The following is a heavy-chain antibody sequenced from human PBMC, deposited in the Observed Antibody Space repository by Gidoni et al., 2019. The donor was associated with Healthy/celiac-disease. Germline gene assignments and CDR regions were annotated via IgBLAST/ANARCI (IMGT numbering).Heavy chain of an antibody. Sequence: EVQLVESGGGLVKPGGALRLSCAASGFTFSSYSMNWVRQAPGKWLEWVSSISSSSSYIYYADSVKGRFTISRDNAKNSLYLQMNSMRAEDTAVYYCARDVDTAMVTNYYGIDVWGQGTTVTVSS. CDR3: ARDVDTAMVTNYYGIDV. CDR2: ISSSSSYI. V-gene: IGHV3-21*01. D-gene: IGHD5-18*01. J-gene: IGHJ6*02. CDR1: GFTFSSYS.